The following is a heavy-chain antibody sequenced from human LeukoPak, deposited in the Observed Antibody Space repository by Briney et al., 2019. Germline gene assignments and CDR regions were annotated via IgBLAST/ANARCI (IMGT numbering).Heavy chain of an antibody. J-gene: IGHJ3*02. D-gene: IGHD3-9*01. V-gene: IGHV4-39*01. CDR3: ARHGPLIRYRTAFDT. Sequence: PSETLSLTCTVSGSFISTSNYYWAWIRQSPGKELECIGSFFYGGNTYYNPSPKSRVTISVDVSNNQFSLMLSSVTAADTALYYCARHGPLIRYRTAFDTWGQGTMVTVSS. CDR1: GSFISTSNYY. CDR2: FFYGGNT.